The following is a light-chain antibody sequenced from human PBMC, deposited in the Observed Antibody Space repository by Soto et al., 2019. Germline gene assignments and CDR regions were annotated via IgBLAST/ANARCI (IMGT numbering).Light chain of an antibody. CDR3: QQYGTSLIT. V-gene: IGKV3-20*01. Sequence: EIVMTQFPVTLSVSPGERVILSCRASQSISNNYLGWYQQKPGQAPRLLIYGASSRATGIPDRFSGSGSGSGSGTDFTLTISRLEPEDFALYYCQQYGTSLITFGQGTRLEIK. J-gene: IGKJ5*01. CDR2: GAS. CDR1: QSISNNY.